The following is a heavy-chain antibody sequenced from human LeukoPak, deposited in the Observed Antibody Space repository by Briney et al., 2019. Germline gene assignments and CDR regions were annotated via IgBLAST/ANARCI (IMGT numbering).Heavy chain of an antibody. CDR3: ARDWGSYPTPDDAFDI. V-gene: IGHV3-11*04. Sequence: KTGGSLRLSCAASGFTFSDYYMSWIRQAPGKGLEWVSYISSSGSTIYYADSVKGRFTISRDNAKNSLYLQMNSLRAEDTAVYYCARDWGSYPTPDDAFDIWGQGTMVTVSS. J-gene: IGHJ3*02. D-gene: IGHD1-26*01. CDR2: ISSSGSTI. CDR1: GFTFSDYY.